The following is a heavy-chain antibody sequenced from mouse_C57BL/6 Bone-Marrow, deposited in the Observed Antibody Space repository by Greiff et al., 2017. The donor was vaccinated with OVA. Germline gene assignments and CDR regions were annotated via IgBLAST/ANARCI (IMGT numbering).Heavy chain of an antibody. CDR1: GYTFTDYY. CDR2: INPYNGGT. Sequence: EVKLQESGPVLVKPGASVKMSCKASGYTFTDYYMNWVKQSHGKSLEWIGVINPYNGGTSYNQKFKGKATLTVDKSSSTAYMELNSLTSEDSAVYYCARSGILYYFDYWGQGTTLTVSS. J-gene: IGHJ2*01. CDR3: ARSGILYYFDY. V-gene: IGHV1-19*01.